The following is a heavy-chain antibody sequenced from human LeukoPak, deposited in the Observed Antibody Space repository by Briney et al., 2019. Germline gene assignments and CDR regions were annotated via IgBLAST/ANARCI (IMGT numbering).Heavy chain of an antibody. J-gene: IGHJ4*02. CDR2: ISGDGGST. D-gene: IGHD4/OR15-4a*01. Sequence: PGGSLRLSCAASGFTFDDYAMHWVRQAPGKGLEWVSLISGDGGSTYYADSVKGRFTISRDNAKNSLCLQMNSLRAEDTAVYYCARLTTCDYWGQGTLVTVSS. CDR1: GFTFDDYA. CDR3: ARLTTCDY. V-gene: IGHV3-43*02.